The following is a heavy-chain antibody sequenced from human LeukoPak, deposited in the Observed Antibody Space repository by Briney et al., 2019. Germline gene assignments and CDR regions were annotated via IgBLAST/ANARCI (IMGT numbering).Heavy chain of an antibody. CDR3: ARVSSGRYGSFDY. CDR1: GGSMSSYY. D-gene: IGHD6-19*01. CDR2: IYYSGST. V-gene: IGHV4-59*01. Sequence: SETLSLTCTVSGGSMSSYYWSWIRQPPGKGLEWIGYIYYSGSTNYNPSLKSRLTISVATSMNQFSLKLSSVTAADTAVYYCARVSSGRYGSFDYWGQGTLVTVSS. J-gene: IGHJ4*02.